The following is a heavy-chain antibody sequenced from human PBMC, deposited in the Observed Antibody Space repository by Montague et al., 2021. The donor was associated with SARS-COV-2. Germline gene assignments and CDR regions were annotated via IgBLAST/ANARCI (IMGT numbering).Heavy chain of an antibody. D-gene: IGHD5-24*01. J-gene: IGHJ6*02. V-gene: IGHV2-70*01. CDR2: IDWDDDK. Sequence: PALVKPTQTLTLTCTFSGFSLSTSGMCVSWIRQPPGKALEWLALIDWDDDKYYSTSLKTRLTISKDTSKNQVGLTMTNMDPVDTATYYCARTSVEMATIGAYYYYGMDVWGQGTTVTVSS. CDR1: GFSLSTSGMC. CDR3: ARTSVEMATIGAYYYYGMDV.